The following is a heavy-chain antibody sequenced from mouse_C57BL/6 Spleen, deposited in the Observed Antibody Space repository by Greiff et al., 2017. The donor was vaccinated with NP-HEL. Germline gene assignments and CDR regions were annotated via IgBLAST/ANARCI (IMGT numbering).Heavy chain of an antibody. V-gene: IGHV1-64*01. CDR1: GYTFTSYW. CDR2: IHPNSGST. CDR3: ARGGGNYGFAY. J-gene: IGHJ3*01. Sequence: QVQLQQPGAELVKPGASVKLSCKASGYTFTSYWMHWVKQRPGQGLEWIGMIHPNSGSTNYNEKFKSKATLTVDKSSSTAYMQLISLTSEDSAVYYCARGGGNYGFAYWGQVTLVTVSA. D-gene: IGHD2-1*01.